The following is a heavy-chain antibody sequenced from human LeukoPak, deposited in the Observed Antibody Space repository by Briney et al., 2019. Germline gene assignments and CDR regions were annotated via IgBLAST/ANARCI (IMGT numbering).Heavy chain of an antibody. CDR2: ISGSGSTT. J-gene: IGHJ3*02. CDR3: ARPRLEYCSGGSCFDAFDI. D-gene: IGHD2-15*01. V-gene: IGHV3-23*01. Sequence: GGTLRLSCAASGFTLSSYGMSWVRQAPGKGLEWVSAISGSGSTTYYADSVKGRFTISRDNSKNTLFLQMNSLTAEDTAIYSCARPRLEYCSGGSCFDAFDIWGQGTMVTVSS. CDR1: GFTLSSYG.